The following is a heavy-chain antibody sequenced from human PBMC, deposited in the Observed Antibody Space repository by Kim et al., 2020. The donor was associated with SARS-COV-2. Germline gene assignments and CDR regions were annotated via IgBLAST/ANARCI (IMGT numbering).Heavy chain of an antibody. CDR3: ARVDFGSGSINYYFAL. Sequence: PSPKSRATVSIDTSKNQLSLKLTSVTAADTAVYYCARVDFGSGSINYYFALWGQGTLVTVSS. D-gene: IGHD3-10*01. V-gene: IGHV4-31*02. J-gene: IGHJ4*02.